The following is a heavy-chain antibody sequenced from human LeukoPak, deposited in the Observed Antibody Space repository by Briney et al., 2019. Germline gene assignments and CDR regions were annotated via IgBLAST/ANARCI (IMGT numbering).Heavy chain of an antibody. Sequence: SETLSLTCTVSGGSISSGGYYWSWIRQHPGKGPEWIGYIYYSGSTYYNPSLKSRVTISVDTSKNQFSLKLSSVTAADTAVYYCARYGLQSFDYWGQGTLVTVSS. V-gene: IGHV4-31*03. CDR3: ARYGLQSFDY. J-gene: IGHJ4*02. CDR1: GGSISSGGYY. CDR2: IYYSGST. D-gene: IGHD4-11*01.